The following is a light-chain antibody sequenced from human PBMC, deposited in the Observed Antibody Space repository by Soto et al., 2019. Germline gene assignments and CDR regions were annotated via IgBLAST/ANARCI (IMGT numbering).Light chain of an antibody. CDR1: QSVNSN. CDR3: QHYNTWPWT. Sequence: ETVMTQSPATLSVSPGERAPLSCWASQSVNSNLAWYQQKLGQAPRVLIYGASTRATGIPARFSGSGSETEFILTISSLQSEDSATYYCQHYNTWPWTFGQGTKVDI. V-gene: IGKV3-15*01. J-gene: IGKJ1*01. CDR2: GAS.